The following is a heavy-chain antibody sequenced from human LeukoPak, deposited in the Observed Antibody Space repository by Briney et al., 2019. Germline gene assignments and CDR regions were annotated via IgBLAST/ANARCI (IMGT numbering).Heavy chain of an antibody. CDR3: ARGIGDY. D-gene: IGHD3-3*01. Sequence: GGSLRLSCAASGFTFNSHWITWVRQAPGKGLDWVATIKQDGTNKYYVDSVKGRFTISRDNAKNSLYLQMNSLRAEDTALYYCARGIGDYWGQGTLVTVSS. J-gene: IGHJ4*02. CDR2: IKQDGTNK. V-gene: IGHV3-7*03. CDR1: GFTFNSHW.